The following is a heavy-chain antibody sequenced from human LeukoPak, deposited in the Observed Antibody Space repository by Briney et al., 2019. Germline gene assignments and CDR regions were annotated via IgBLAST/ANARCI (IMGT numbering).Heavy chain of an antibody. Sequence: GGSLRLSCVMSGFTFSHYVMNWVRQAPGKGLEWISDISTDSGSTYHIESVRGRFTISRDNSKSTLYLQMNSLRADDTAVYYCASGLYGGLFDNWGQGTLVTVSS. CDR3: ASGLYGGLFDN. CDR1: GFTFSHYV. J-gene: IGHJ4*02. D-gene: IGHD5-12*01. CDR2: ISTDSGST. V-gene: IGHV3-23*01.